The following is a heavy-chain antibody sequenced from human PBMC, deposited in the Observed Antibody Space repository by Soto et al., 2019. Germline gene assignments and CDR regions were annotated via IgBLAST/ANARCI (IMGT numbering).Heavy chain of an antibody. CDR1: GYTFTSYD. V-gene: IGHV1-8*01. D-gene: IGHD2-15*01. CDR2: MNPNSGNT. Sequence: QVQLVQSGAEVKKPGASVKVSCKASGYTFTSYDINWVRQATGQGLEWMGWMNPNSGNTGYAQKSQGRVTMTRNTSISTAYMELSSLRSEDTAVYYCARGVRRYCSGGSCYPSLGYWGQGTLVTVSS. CDR3: ARGVRRYCSGGSCYPSLGY. J-gene: IGHJ4*02.